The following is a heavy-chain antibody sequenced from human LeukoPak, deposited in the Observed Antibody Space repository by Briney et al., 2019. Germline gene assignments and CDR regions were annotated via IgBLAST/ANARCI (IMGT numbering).Heavy chain of an antibody. D-gene: IGHD2-8*01. V-gene: IGHV3-53*01. Sequence: PGGSLRLSCAASGFTVISNYMSWVRQAPGKGLEWVSVIYSGGSTYYADSVKGRFTISRDNSKNTLYLQMNSLRAEDTAVYYCARDRLGYCTNGVCYPYYFDYWGQGTLVTVSS. CDR2: IYSGGST. CDR3: ARDRLGYCTNGVCYPYYFDY. J-gene: IGHJ4*02. CDR1: GFTVISNY.